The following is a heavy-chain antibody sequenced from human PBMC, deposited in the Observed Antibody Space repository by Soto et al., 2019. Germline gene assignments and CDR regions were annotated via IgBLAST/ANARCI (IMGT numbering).Heavy chain of an antibody. CDR1: GFTFSSYA. Sequence: GGSLRLSCAASGFTFSSYAMHWVRQAPGKGLEWVAVISYDGSNKYYADSVKGRFTISRDNSKNTLYLQMNSLRAEDTAVYYCARESLRYSGYDSRWFDPWGQGTLVTVSS. V-gene: IGHV3-30-3*01. CDR2: ISYDGSNK. CDR3: ARESLRYSGYDSRWFDP. J-gene: IGHJ5*02. D-gene: IGHD5-12*01.